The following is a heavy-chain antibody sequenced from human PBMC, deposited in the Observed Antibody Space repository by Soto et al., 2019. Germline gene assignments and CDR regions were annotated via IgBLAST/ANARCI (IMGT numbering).Heavy chain of an antibody. V-gene: IGHV1-58*01. J-gene: IGHJ6*02. D-gene: IGHD5-18*01. CDR3: AADPVDTAMVTIYYYYYGRDV. CDR1: GFTFTSSA. CDR2: IVVGSGNT. Sequence: SVKVSCKASGFTFTSSAVQWVRQARGQRLEWIGWIVVGSGNTNYAQKFQERVTITRDMSTSTAYMELSSLRSEDTAVYYCAADPVDTAMVTIYYYYYGRDVWGQGTTVTVSS.